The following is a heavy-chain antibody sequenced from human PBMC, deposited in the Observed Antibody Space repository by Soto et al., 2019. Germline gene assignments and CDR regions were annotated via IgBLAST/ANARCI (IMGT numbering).Heavy chain of an antibody. CDR2: IYYSGST. CDR3: ARYAAAPGNWFDP. Sequence: SETLSLTCTVSGGSISSYYWSWIRQPPGKGLEWIGYIYYSGSTNYNPSLKSRVTISVDTSKNQFSLKLSSVTAADTAVYYCARYAAAPGNWFDPWGQGTLVPVSS. V-gene: IGHV4-59*01. D-gene: IGHD6-13*01. CDR1: GGSISSYY. J-gene: IGHJ5*02.